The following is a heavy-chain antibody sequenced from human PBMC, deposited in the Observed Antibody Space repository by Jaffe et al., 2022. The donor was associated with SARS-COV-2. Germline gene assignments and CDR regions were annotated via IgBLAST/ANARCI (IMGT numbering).Heavy chain of an antibody. Sequence: QVQLQQWGAGLLKPSETLSLTCAVYGGSFSGYYWSWIRQPPGKGLEWIGEINHSGSTNYNPSLKSRVTISVDTSKNQFSLKLSSVTAADTAVYYCARDGAARHKDYWGQGTLVTVSS. CDR3: ARDGAARHKDY. V-gene: IGHV4-34*01. CDR1: GGSFSGYY. J-gene: IGHJ4*02. CDR2: INHSGST. D-gene: IGHD6-6*01.